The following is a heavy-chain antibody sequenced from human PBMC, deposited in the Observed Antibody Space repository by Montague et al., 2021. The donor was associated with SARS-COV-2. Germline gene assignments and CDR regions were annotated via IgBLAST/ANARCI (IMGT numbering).Heavy chain of an antibody. D-gene: IGHD6-19*01. CDR3: ARQENSSGWFKPDAFDI. V-gene: IGHV4-39*01. CDR1: GGSISSSSYY. CDR2: IYYSGST. J-gene: IGHJ3*02. Sequence: SETLSLTCTVSGGSISSSSYYWGWIRQPPGTGLEWIGSIYYSGSTYYNPSLKSRVTISVDTSKNQFSLKLSSVTAADTAVYYCARQENSSGWFKPDAFDIWGQGTMVTVSS.